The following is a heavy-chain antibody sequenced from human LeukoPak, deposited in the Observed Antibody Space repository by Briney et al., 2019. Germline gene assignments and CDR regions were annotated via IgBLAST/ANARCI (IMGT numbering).Heavy chain of an antibody. V-gene: IGHV4-4*07. CDR3: ARDSGTTGEVKFDP. D-gene: IGHD3-10*01. CDR2: IYTSGTI. J-gene: IGHJ5*02. CDR1: GGSISSYY. Sequence: PSEALSLTCTVSGGSISSYYWSWIRQPAGTALEWIGRIYTSGTITYNPSLKSRVTMSVDTSKNQFSLKLSSVTAADTAVYYCARDSGTTGEVKFDPWGQGTLVTVSS.